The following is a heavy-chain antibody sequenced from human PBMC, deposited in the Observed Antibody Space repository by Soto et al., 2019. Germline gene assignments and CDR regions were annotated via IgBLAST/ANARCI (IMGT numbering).Heavy chain of an antibody. CDR3: ARPQSRYYYYGMDV. Sequence: QVQLVESGGGVVQPGRSLRLSCAASGFTFSSDAMHWVRQAPGKGLEWVAVISYDGSNKYYADSVKGRFTISRDNSKNTLYLQMNGLRAEDTAVYYCARPQSRYYYYGMDVWGQGTTVTVSS. J-gene: IGHJ6*02. CDR2: ISYDGSNK. V-gene: IGHV3-30-3*01. CDR1: GFTFSSDA.